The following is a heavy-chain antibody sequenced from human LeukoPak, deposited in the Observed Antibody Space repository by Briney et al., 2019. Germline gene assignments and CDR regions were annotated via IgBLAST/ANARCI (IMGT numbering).Heavy chain of an antibody. D-gene: IGHD3-3*01. CDR2: ISGSGGST. V-gene: IGHV3-23*01. CDR3: ATSGTIFGVVIPYFDH. Sequence: GGSLRLSCAASGFTFSSYAMSWVRQAPGKGLEWVSAISGSGGSTYYADSVKGRFTISRDNSKNTLYLQMNSLRAEDTAVYYCATSGTIFGVVIPYFDHWGQGTLVTVSS. J-gene: IGHJ4*02. CDR1: GFTFSSYA.